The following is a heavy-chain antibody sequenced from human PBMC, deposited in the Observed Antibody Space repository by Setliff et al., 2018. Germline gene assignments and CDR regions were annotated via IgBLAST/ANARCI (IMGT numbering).Heavy chain of an antibody. V-gene: IGHV1-69*13. Sequence: ASVKVSCKASGGTFGLSAISWVRQAPGQGLEWVGGMLPLHGARNHTPKSQGRVSITADESKTTVFMELSSLTSEDTAIYFCVRAPPALHGEYGYFDLWGRGTLVTVSS. CDR2: MLPLHGAR. CDR3: VRAPPALHGEYGYFDL. CDR1: GGTFGLSA. D-gene: IGHD4-17*01. J-gene: IGHJ2*01.